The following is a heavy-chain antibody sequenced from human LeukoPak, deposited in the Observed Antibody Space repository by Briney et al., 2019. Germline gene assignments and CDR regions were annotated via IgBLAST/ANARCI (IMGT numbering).Heavy chain of an antibody. D-gene: IGHD1-26*01. CDR3: ARGSRSGSYYRWFDP. Sequence: SQTLSLTCAVSGGSISSGGYSWRWIRQPPGKGLEWIGYIYHSGSTYYNPSLKSRVTISVDRSKNQFSLKLSSVTAADTAVYYCARGSRSGSYYRWFDPWGQGTLVTVSS. CDR1: GGSISSGGYS. CDR2: IYHSGST. J-gene: IGHJ5*02. V-gene: IGHV4-30-2*01.